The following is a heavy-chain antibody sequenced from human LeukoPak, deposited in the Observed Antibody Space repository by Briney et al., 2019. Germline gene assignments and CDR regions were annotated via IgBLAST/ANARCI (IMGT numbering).Heavy chain of an antibody. J-gene: IGHJ3*02. V-gene: IGHV5-10-1*01. CDR3: ARQVTYDGFDI. Sequence: GESLKISCKGSGYSITSYWIPWVRQMAGKGLEWMGRIDPSDSYNNYSPSFQGHVTISADKSISTAYLQWSSLKASDTAMYYCARQVTYDGFDIWGQGTMVTVSS. CDR1: GYSITSYW. D-gene: IGHD2-21*02. CDR2: IDPSDSYN.